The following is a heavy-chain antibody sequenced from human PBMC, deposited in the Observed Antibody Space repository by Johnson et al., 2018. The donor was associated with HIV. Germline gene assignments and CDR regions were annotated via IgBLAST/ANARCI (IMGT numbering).Heavy chain of an antibody. Sequence: QVQLVESGGGLVKPGGSLRLSCAASGFTFSDFYMSWIRQAPGRGLEWISYISTTGTTIYYAESVKGRFTISRDNAKNSLYLQMNSLRAEVTAVYYCAGEYYDSSCYYRLFAFDIWGQGTMVTVSS. J-gene: IGHJ3*02. CDR3: AGEYYDSSCYYRLFAFDI. D-gene: IGHD3-22*01. CDR2: ISTTGTTI. V-gene: IGHV3-11*04. CDR1: GFTFSDFY.